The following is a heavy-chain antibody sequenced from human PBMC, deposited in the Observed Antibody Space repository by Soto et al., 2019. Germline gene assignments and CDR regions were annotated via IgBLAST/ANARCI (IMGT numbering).Heavy chain of an antibody. Sequence: PGGSLRLSCAASGFTFNTAWLTWVRQAPGKGLEWVGRIKGKPDGGATDYAALVEGRFMISRDDSPNTVFLQMNSLKTDDTAVYYCTAGSPFNYWGPGTLVTVS. CDR3: TAGSPFNY. CDR2: IKGKPDGGAT. J-gene: IGHJ4*02. CDR1: GFTFNTAW. V-gene: IGHV3-15*01.